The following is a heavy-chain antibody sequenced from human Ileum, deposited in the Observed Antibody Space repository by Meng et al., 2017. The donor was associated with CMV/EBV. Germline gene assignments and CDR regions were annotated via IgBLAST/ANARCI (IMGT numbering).Heavy chain of an antibody. Sequence: VPVQEARPGLVKPSEPLSLTCTVSGGSISPYYWSWIRQPAGKGLEWIGRISTSGTTIYHPSLKSRVTMSVDTSKNQFSLKLSSVTVADTAVYYCARVGAVAGVEGNWFDHWGQGTLVTVSS. CDR3: ARVGAVAGVEGNWFDH. D-gene: IGHD6-19*01. CDR2: ISTSGTT. V-gene: IGHV4-4*07. CDR1: GGSISPYY. J-gene: IGHJ5*02.